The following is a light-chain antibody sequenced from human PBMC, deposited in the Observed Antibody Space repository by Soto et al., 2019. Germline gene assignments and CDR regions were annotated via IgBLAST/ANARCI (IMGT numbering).Light chain of an antibody. CDR1: SSDVGGYNY. CDR3: TSYTSSSTYV. V-gene: IGLV2-14*01. CDR2: DVS. Sequence: QSALTQPASVPGSPGQSITIPYTGTSSDVGGYNYVSWYQQHPGKAPRFLIYDVSNRPSGVSNRFSGSKSGATASLTISGLQAEDEADYYCTSYTSSSTYVFGTGTKVTVL. J-gene: IGLJ1*01.